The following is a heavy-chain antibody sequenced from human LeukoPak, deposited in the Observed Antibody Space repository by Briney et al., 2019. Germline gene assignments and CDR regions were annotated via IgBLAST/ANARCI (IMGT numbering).Heavy chain of an antibody. D-gene: IGHD1-26*01. Sequence: GGSLRLSCAASGFTVSSNYMSWVRQAPGKGLEWVSVIYSGGDTYYADSVKGRFTISRDNPKNTLYLQMKSLRAEDTAVYYCARDCSGSHVQLCGMDVWGQGTTVTVSS. CDR3: ARDCSGSHVQLCGMDV. CDR1: GFTVSSNY. J-gene: IGHJ6*02. V-gene: IGHV3-53*01. CDR2: IYSGGDT.